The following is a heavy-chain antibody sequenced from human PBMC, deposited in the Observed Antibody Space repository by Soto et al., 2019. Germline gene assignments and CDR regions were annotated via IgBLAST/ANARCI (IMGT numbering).Heavy chain of an antibody. V-gene: IGHV4-61*01. J-gene: IGHJ4*02. CDR3: ARDPGYGGPYDY. Sequence: SETLSLTCAVSGDSVRSGSYSWTRIRQPPGKGLDWIGYISLSGSTNYNPSLKSRVSISVDTSKNQFSLKLTSVTAADTAVYYCARDPGYGGPYDYWGQGTLVTVSS. CDR1: GDSVRSGSYS. CDR2: ISLSGST. D-gene: IGHD4-17*01.